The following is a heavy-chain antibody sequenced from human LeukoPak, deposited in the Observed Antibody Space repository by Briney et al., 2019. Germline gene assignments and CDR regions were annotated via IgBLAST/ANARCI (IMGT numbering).Heavy chain of an antibody. CDR3: ARVPYVFDL. Sequence: GGSLRLSCVASGFTFSISWATWVRQAPGKGLEWVANIDKHGSGKYYVDSVKGRFAISRDNARNTLYLQMNSLRAEDTAVYYCARVPYVFDLWGQGTMVTVSS. J-gene: IGHJ3*01. CDR1: GFTFSISW. V-gene: IGHV3-7*01. CDR2: IDKHGSGK.